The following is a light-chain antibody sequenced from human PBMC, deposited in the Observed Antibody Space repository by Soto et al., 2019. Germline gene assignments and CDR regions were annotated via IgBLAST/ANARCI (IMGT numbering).Light chain of an antibody. CDR2: AAS. Sequence: DIQMTQSPSSLSASVGDRVTITCRASRGIYTHLAWYQQKPGNAPKLLIYAASTLQSGVPSRFSASGSGTDFILTISALQSEDVGTYFCQTYDKAPWTFGPGTKVDSK. CDR3: QTYDKAPWT. V-gene: IGKV1-27*01. J-gene: IGKJ1*01. CDR1: RGIYTH.